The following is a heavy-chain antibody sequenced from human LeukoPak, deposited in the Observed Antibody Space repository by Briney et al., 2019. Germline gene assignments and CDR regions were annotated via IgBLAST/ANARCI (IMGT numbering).Heavy chain of an antibody. D-gene: IGHD3-22*01. V-gene: IGHV3-21*01. J-gene: IGHJ3*02. CDR3: ARGLNSSAAFDI. Sequence: GGSLRLSCAASGFTFSSYSMNWVRQAPGKGLEWVSSISSSSSYIYYADSVKGRFTISRDNAKNSLYLQMNSLRAEDTAVYYCARGLNSSAAFDIWGQGTMVTVSS. CDR1: GFTFSSYS. CDR2: ISSSSSYI.